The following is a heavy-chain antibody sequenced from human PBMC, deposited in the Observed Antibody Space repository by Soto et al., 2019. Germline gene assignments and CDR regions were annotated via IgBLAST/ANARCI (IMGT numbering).Heavy chain of an antibody. CDR2: IHYSGGS. CDR3: ARWGDTAGISLPAFDV. D-gene: IGHD2-21*02. J-gene: IGHJ3*01. CDR1: GVSITSYY. V-gene: IGHV4-59*08. Sequence: QVQMQESGPGLVKPSETLSLTCTVSGVSITSYYWTWIRQIPEKGLEWIGFIHYSGGSKFNPSLKSRLSMSVDTSKNQYSLRLNFLTAADTAIYYCARWGDTAGISLPAFDVCGQGAMVTVSS.